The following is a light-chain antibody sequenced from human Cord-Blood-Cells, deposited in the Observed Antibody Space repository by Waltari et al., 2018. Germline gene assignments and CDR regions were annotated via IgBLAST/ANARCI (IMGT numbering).Light chain of an antibody. V-gene: IGKV1-5*01. CDR1: QSISSW. CDR3: QQYNSYSPGYT. J-gene: IGKJ2*01. Sequence: DIQMTQSPSTLSASVGDRVTITCRASQSISSWLAWYQQKPGKAPKLLIYDASSLESGVPSRFSGSGSGTEFTLTISSLQPDDFATYYCQQYNSYSPGYTFG. CDR2: DAS.